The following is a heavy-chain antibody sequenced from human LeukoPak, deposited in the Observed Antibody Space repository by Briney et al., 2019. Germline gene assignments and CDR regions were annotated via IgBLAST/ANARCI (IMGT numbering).Heavy chain of an antibody. CDR1: GGPFSGYY. J-gene: IGHJ4*02. CDR2: INHSGST. Sequence: SETLSLTCAVYGGPFSGYYWSWIRQPPGKGLEWIGEINHSGSTNYNPSLKSRVTISVDTSKNQFSLKLSSVTAADTAVYYCARLHSSSTQQYYFDYWGQGTLVTVSS. V-gene: IGHV4-34*01. D-gene: IGHD6-6*01. CDR3: ARLHSSSTQQYYFDY.